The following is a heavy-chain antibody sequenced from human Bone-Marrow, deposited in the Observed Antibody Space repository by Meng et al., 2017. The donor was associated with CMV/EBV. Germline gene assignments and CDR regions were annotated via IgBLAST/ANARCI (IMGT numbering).Heavy chain of an antibody. J-gene: IGHJ4*02. CDR1: GFTFSSYG. CDR2: IRYDGSNK. V-gene: IGHV3-30*02. Sequence: GGSLRLSCAASGFTFSSYGMHWVRQAPGKGLEWVAFIRYDGSNKYYADSVKGRFTISRDNSKNTLYLQMNSLRAEDTAVYYCAKVKGWTEPYYFDYWGQATLVTASS. CDR3: AKVKGWTEPYYFDY. D-gene: IGHD6-19*01.